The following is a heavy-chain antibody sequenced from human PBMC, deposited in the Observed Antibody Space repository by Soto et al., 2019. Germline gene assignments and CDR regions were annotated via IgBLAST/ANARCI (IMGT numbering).Heavy chain of an antibody. CDR3: ARSVAVPGAHIDY. D-gene: IGHD6-19*01. Sequence: QVQLQESGPGLVKPSETLSLTCSVSGGSISGSYWSWIRQSPGKGLEWLGYVYYTGSTNYSPSLRSRVSMSIETSKNECSLRLSSVTAADTAVYFCARSVAVPGAHIDYWGQGTQVTVSS. CDR2: VYYTGST. V-gene: IGHV4-59*01. CDR1: GGSISGSY. J-gene: IGHJ4*02.